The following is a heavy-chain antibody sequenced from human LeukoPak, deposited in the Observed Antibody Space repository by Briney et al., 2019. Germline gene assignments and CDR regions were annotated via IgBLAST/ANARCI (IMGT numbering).Heavy chain of an antibody. Sequence: ASVTVSCKASGYTFTGYYMHWVRQAPGQGLEWMGWISPNSGGTNYAQKFQGRVTMTRDTSISTAYMELSRLRSDDTAVYYCARDRAVLPYYDFWSGYYDFDYWGQGTLVTVSS. D-gene: IGHD3-3*01. CDR2: ISPNSGGT. CDR1: GYTFTGYY. CDR3: ARDRAVLPYYDFWSGYYDFDY. V-gene: IGHV1-2*02. J-gene: IGHJ4*02.